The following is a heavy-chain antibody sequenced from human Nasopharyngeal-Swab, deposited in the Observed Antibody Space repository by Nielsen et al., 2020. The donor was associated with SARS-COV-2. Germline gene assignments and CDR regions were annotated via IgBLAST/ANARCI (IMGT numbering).Heavy chain of an antibody. CDR2: IVPALGLP. D-gene: IGHD5-12*01. CDR3: SREGEYGAYDAPDY. V-gene: IGHV1-69*10. Sequence: LVNVSCKTSGDTFTNSAISWVRQAPGQGLDWMGGIVPALGLPNYAQKFRGRVTISADRSTTTSYLELSSLRSEDTAIYYCSREGEYGAYDAPDYWGQGTLVTVSS. J-gene: IGHJ4*02. CDR1: GDTFTNSA.